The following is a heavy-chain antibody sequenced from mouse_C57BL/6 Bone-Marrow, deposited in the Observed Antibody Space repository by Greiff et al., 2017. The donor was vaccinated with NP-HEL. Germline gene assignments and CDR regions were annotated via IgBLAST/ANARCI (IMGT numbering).Heavy chain of an antibody. Sequence: VQLKQPGAELVMPGASVKLSCKASGYTFTSYWMHWVKQRPGQGLEWIGEIDPSDSYTNYNQKFKGKSTLTVDKSSSTAYMQLSSLTSEDSAVYYCARDFYYYGSSFDYWGQGTTLTVSS. V-gene: IGHV1-69*01. CDR1: GYTFTSYW. J-gene: IGHJ2*01. CDR2: IDPSDSYT. D-gene: IGHD1-1*01. CDR3: ARDFYYYGSSFDY.